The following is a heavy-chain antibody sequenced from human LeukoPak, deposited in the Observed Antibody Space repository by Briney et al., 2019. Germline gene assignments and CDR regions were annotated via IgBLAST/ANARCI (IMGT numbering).Heavy chain of an antibody. CDR1: GYSISSGYY. CDR2: IYHSGST. CDR3: ARCRSGSLWDAFDI. D-gene: IGHD2-21*01. J-gene: IGHJ3*02. V-gene: IGHV4-38-2*01. Sequence: PSETLSLTCAVSGYSISSGYYWGWIRPPPGKGLEWIGSIYHSGSTYYNPSLKSRVTISVDTSKNQFSLKLSSVTAADTAVYYCARCRSGSLWDAFDIWGQGTMVTVSS.